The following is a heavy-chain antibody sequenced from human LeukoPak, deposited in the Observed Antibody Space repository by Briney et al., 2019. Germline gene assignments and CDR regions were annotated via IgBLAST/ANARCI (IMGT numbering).Heavy chain of an antibody. D-gene: IGHD3-22*01. CDR1: GYTFAGYY. CDR3: ARDDLKMAYDSSGYYYVNAFDI. V-gene: IGHV1-2*02. Sequence: GASVKVSCKASGYTFAGYYMHWVRQAPGQGLEWMGWINPNSGGTNYAQKFQGRVTMTRDTSISTAYMELSRLRSDDTAVYYCARDDLKMAYDSSGYYYVNAFDIWGQGTMVTVSS. CDR2: INPNSGGT. J-gene: IGHJ3*02.